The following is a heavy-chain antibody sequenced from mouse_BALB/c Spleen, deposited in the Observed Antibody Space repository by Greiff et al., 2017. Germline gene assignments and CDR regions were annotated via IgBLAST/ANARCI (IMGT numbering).Heavy chain of an antibody. J-gene: IGHJ3*01. CDR2: ISYSGST. CDR3: ARNWVFAY. V-gene: IGHV3-2*02. Sequence: EVKLLESGPGLVKPSQSLSLTCTVTGYSITSDYAWNWIRQFPGNKLEWMGYISYSGSTSYNPSLKSRISITRDTSKNQFFLQLNSVTTEDTATYYCARNWVFAYWGQGTLVTVSA. D-gene: IGHD4-1*01. CDR1: GYSITSDYA.